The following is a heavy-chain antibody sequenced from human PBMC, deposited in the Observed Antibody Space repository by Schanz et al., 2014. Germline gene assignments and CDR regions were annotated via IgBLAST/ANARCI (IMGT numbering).Heavy chain of an antibody. CDR3: ARGGLPTISDAFDI. Sequence: QLQLQESGSGLVKPSQTLSLTCSVSGGSISSGDPSWNWIRQPPGKGLEWIGYIYASGSTRYNPSRKSRVTISIARSKNQFSLKLPPVTAADTAVYFCARGGLPTISDAFDIWGQGTLVAVSS. J-gene: IGHJ3*02. CDR1: GGSISSGDPS. V-gene: IGHV4-30-2*01. CDR2: IYASGST. D-gene: IGHD3-9*01.